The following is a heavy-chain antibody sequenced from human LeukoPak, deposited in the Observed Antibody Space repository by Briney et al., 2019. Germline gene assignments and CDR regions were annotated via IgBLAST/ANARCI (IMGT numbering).Heavy chain of an antibody. CDR2: INPKSGGT. D-gene: IGHD6-19*01. CDR3: AREENSSGWYACAFDI. V-gene: IGHV1-2*02. Sequence: ASVKVSCKASGYTFTGYYMHWVRQAPGQGLEWMGRINPKSGGTNYAQKFQGRVTMTRDTSISTAYMELSRLRSDDTAVYYCAREENSSGWYACAFDIRGQGKMVTVSS. J-gene: IGHJ3*02. CDR1: GYTFTGYY.